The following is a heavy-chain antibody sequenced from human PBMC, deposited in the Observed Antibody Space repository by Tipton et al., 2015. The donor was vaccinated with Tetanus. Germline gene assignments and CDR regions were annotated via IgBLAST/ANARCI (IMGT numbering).Heavy chain of an antibody. Sequence: SLRLSCAVSGFMFGNYRMNWVRQAPGKGLEWVASITTNSYIYYADSAKGHFTISRDNTKNSLFLQMNSLRAGDTAVYYCASGSTLDFWGQGTLVTVSS. V-gene: IGHV3-69-1*02. D-gene: IGHD6-25*01. CDR2: ITTNSYI. J-gene: IGHJ4*02. CDR1: GFMFGNYR. CDR3: ASGSTLDF.